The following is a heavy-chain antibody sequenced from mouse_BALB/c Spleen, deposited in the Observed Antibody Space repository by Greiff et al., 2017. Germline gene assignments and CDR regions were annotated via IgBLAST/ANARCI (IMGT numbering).Heavy chain of an antibody. V-gene: IGHV1-37*01. J-gene: IGHJ4*01. CDR1: GYSFTGYF. Sequence: EVQRVESGPELVKPGASVKISCKASGYSFTGYFMNWVKQSHGKSLEWIGRINPYNGDTFYNQKFKGKATLTVDKSSSTAHMELLSLTSEDSAVYYCGREGGNYVGYAMDYWGQGTSVTVSS. D-gene: IGHD2-1*01. CDR2: INPYNGDT. CDR3: GREGGNYVGYAMDY.